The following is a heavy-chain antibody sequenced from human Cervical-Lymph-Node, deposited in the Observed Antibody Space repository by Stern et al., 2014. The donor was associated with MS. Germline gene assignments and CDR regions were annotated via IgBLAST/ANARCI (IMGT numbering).Heavy chain of an antibody. CDR2: IYYSVST. V-gene: IGHV4-31*03. Sequence: QVQLVESGPGLVKPSQTLSLTCTVSGGSISSGGYYWSWIRQHPGKGLEWIGYIYYSVSTYYNPSLKRRVTISVDTSKNQFSLKLSSVTAADTAVYYCARGRDGYKSHFDYWGQGTLVTVSS. D-gene: IGHD5-24*01. CDR3: ARGRDGYKSHFDY. J-gene: IGHJ4*02. CDR1: GGSISSGGYY.